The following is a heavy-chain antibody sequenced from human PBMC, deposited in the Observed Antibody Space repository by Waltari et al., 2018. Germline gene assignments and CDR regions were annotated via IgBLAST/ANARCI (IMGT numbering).Heavy chain of an antibody. CDR2: IYSGGST. J-gene: IGHJ4*02. CDR3: ARGYYDSSGSLFDY. D-gene: IGHD3-22*01. Sequence: EVQLVESGGGLVQPGGSLRLSCAASGFTVSSNYMSWVRQAPGKGLEGVSVIYSGGSTYYADSVKGRFTISRDNSKNTLYLQMNSLRAEDTAVYYCARGYYDSSGSLFDYWGQGTLVTVSS. V-gene: IGHV3-66*02. CDR1: GFTVSSNY.